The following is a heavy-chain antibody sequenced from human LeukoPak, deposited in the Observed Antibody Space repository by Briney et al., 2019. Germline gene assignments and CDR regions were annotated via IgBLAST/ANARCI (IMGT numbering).Heavy chain of an antibody. CDR1: LDSTTSNF. CDR2: IHRSGSP. CDR3: ARALAPRYFDY. V-gene: IGHV4-4*02. J-gene: IGHJ4*02. Sequence: SETLSLTCTVSLDSTTSNFWSWVRQPPGKGLEWIGEIHRSGSPNYNPSLQSRVTISIDRSRNQIVLELSSVTAADTAFYYCARALAPRYFDYWGQGTLVTVSS.